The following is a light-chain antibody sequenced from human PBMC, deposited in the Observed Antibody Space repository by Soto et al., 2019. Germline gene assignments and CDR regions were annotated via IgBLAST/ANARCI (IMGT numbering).Light chain of an antibody. CDR2: DVS. V-gene: IGLV2-14*01. CDR1: SSDVGGYNY. CDR3: SSYTSSSTLV. Sequence: QSALTQPASVSGSPGQSITISCTGTSSDVGGYNYVSWYQQHPGKAPKLMIYDVSNRPSGVSNRFSGSKSGNTASLTISALQAEDEADYYCSSYTSSSTLVFGTGTQVTVL. J-gene: IGLJ1*01.